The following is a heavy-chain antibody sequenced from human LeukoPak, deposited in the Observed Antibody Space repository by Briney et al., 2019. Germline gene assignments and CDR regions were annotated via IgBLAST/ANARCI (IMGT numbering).Heavy chain of an antibody. CDR1: GFTFSSYA. CDR3: ARDPFYDYGLPEYVDV. J-gene: IGHJ6*02. D-gene: IGHD4-17*01. V-gene: IGHV3-30-3*01. Sequence: GGSLRLSCAASGFTFSSYAMHWVRQAPGKGLEWVAVISYDGSNKYYADSVKGRFTISRDNSKNTLYLQMNSQRAEDTAVYYCARDPFYDYGLPEYVDVWGQGTTVTVSS. CDR2: ISYDGSNK.